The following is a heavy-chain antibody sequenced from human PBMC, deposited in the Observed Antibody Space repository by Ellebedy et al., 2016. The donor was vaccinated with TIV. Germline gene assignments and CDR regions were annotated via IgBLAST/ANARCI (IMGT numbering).Heavy chain of an antibody. Sequence: MPSETLSLTCTVSGGPINSYNWSWIRQPPGKGLEWIGYVYYTGSTHYNPSLKSRVTISVDTSKNQFSLKLTSVTAADTAVYYCARGGYNWNDAYYYYMDVWGKGTTVTVSS. D-gene: IGHD1-20*01. CDR3: ARGGYNWNDAYYYYMDV. V-gene: IGHV4-59*01. J-gene: IGHJ6*03. CDR1: GGPINSYN. CDR2: VYYTGST.